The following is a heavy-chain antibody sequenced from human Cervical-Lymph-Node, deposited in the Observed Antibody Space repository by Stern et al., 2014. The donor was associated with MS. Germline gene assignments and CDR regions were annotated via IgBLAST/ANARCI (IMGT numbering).Heavy chain of an antibody. CDR1: GGTLNNKG. CDR2: IIPIFGIP. J-gene: IGHJ4*01. Sequence: GALGGVWGGGGETGGPGEGFFGTGGGTLNNKGITRVRQGPRQGNEWMGGIIPIFGIPNYAQKFQGRVTITADESTSTTYMELSRLRSEDTAIYYCAKEDEGREYWGHGTLVTVSS. CDR3: AKEDEGREY. V-gene: IGHV1-69*01.